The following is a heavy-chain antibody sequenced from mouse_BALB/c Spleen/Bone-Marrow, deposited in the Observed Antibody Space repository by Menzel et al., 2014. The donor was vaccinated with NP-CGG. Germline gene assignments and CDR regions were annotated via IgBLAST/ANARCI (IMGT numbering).Heavy chain of an antibody. CDR3: ARRDGSTYSYAMDY. V-gene: IGHV1-80*01. D-gene: IGHD1-1*01. J-gene: IGHJ4*01. Sequence: VQLQQSGAELVRPGSSVKISCKASGYAFSNYWMNWVKQRPGQGLEWIGQIYPGDGDTNYNGKFKGKATLTADKSSSSAYMQRSSLTSEDSPVYFCARRDGSTYSYAMDYWGQGTSVTVSS. CDR1: GYAFSNYW. CDR2: IYPGDGDT.